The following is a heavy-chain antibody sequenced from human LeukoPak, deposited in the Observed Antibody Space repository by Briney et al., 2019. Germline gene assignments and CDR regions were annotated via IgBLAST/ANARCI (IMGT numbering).Heavy chain of an antibody. D-gene: IGHD5-24*01. CDR2: IYTSGSI. J-gene: IGHJ5*02. CDR1: GGSISSYY. Sequence: SETLSLTCTVSGGSISSYYWSWIRQPAGKGLEWIGRIYTSGSINYNPSLKSRVTMSVDTSKNQFSLKLSSVTAADTAVYYCAREVSEMATINWFDPWGQGTLVTVSS. V-gene: IGHV4-4*07. CDR3: AREVSEMATINWFDP.